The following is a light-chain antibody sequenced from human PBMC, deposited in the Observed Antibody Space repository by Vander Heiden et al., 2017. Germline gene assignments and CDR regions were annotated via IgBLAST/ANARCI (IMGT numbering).Light chain of an antibody. CDR1: ISDVGCYNY. V-gene: IGLV2-8*01. CDR2: EVS. J-gene: IGLJ1*01. Sequence: QSALTQPPSASGSPGQSVTISCTGTISDVGCYNYVSWHQQHPGKAPKLMIYEVSKRPSGVPDRFSGSKSGNTASLTVSGLQAEDEADYYCSSYAGSNILYVFGTGTKVTVL. CDR3: SSYAGSNILYV.